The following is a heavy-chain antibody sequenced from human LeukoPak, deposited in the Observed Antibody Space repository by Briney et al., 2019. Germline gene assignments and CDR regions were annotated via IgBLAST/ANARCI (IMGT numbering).Heavy chain of an antibody. Sequence: GGSLRLSCAASGFTFSGYWMSWVRQAPGKGLEWVASIKDDGSEKYYMDSVKGRLTISRDNAKNSMSLQMNSLRAEDTAVYYCAPLNWVYPDGFDIWGQGAMVTVSS. CDR1: GFTFSGYW. CDR3: APLNWVYPDGFDI. J-gene: IGHJ3*02. D-gene: IGHD6-13*01. V-gene: IGHV3-7*01. CDR2: IKDDGSEK.